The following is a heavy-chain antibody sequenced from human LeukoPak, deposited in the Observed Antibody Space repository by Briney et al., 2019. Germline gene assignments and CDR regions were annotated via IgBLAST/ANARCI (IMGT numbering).Heavy chain of an antibody. D-gene: IGHD5-18*01. CDR3: AKDLKGAMDYFDY. J-gene: IGHJ4*02. Sequence: PGGSLRLSCAASGFTFSSYAMSWVRQAPGKGLEWVSAISGSGGSTYYADSVKGRFTISRDNSKNTLYLQMNSLRAEDTAVYYCAKDLKGAMDYFDYWGQETLVTVSS. CDR2: ISGSGGST. CDR1: GFTFSSYA. V-gene: IGHV3-23*01.